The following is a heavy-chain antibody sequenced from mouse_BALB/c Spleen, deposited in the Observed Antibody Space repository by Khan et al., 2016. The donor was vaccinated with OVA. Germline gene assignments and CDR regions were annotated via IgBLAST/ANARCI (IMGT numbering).Heavy chain of an antibody. CDR1: GFSLSTSGMG. CDR2: IWRDDVK. V-gene: IGHV8-8*01. D-gene: IGHD6-2*01. CDR3: ARMNGNSLFCYFDV. J-gene: IGHJ1*01. Sequence: QVTLKESGPGILQPSQTLSLTCSFSGFSLSTSGMGVGWIRQPSGKGREWLTHIWRDDVKRYNPALQSRLTIAKDTPNSQVFPQIARVDYADTSTYYCARMNGNSLFCYFDVWGAGTSVTVSS.